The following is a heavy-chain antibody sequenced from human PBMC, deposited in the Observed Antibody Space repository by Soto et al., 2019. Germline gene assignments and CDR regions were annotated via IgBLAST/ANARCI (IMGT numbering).Heavy chain of an antibody. D-gene: IGHD2-2*01. CDR2: IYHSGST. CDR3: ARSLGYCSVTTFYGGMDX. CDR1: GGSISSAKW. Sequence: SETLSLTFAVSGGSISSAKWWSWVRQPPGNGLEWIGEIYHSGSTNYNPSLKSRVSMSVDTSKNHFSLKLSSVNAADTAVYYCARSLGYCSVTTFYGGMDXWGQGTTVTVS. V-gene: IGHV4-4*02. J-gene: IGHJ6*02.